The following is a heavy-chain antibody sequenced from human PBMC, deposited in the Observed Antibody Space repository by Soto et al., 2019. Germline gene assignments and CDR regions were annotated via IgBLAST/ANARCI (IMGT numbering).Heavy chain of an antibody. CDR1: GFTFSSYW. CDR2: ISTDGRST. J-gene: IGHJ4*02. CDR3: ATGGLQGLGN. Sequence: EVQLVESGGGLVQPGGSLRLSCAASGFTFSSYWMHWVRQAPGKGLVWVSHISTDGRSTTYAESVKGRFTISRDNAKNTLYLQMDSLTVVDTAVYYCATGGLQGLGNWGQGTLVTVSS. D-gene: IGHD4-4*01. V-gene: IGHV3-74*01.